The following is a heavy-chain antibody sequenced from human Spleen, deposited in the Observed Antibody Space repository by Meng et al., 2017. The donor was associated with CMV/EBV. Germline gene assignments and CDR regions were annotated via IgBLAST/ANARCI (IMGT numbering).Heavy chain of an antibody. CDR3: ARDLIGYYYGRFDP. D-gene: IGHD3-10*01. CDR1: GYTFTGYY. Sequence: ASVQVSCKASGYTFTGYYMHWVRQAPGQGLEWMGWINSNSGDTNYAQKFQGRVTMTRDTSISTAYMELTSLRSDDTAVYYCARDLIGYYYGRFDPWGQGTLVTVSS. CDR2: INSNSGDT. V-gene: IGHV1-2*02. J-gene: IGHJ5*02.